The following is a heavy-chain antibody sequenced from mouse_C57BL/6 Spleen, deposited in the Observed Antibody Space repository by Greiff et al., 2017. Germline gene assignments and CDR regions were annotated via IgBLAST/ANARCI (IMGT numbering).Heavy chain of an antibody. D-gene: IGHD2-4*01. Sequence: VQLQQPGAELVKPGASVKMSCKASGYTFTSYWITWVKQRPGQGLEWIGDIYPGSGSTKYNEKFKSKATLTVDTSSSTAYMQLSSLTTEDSSVYYCAREGEDYAWFAYWGQGTLVTVSA. V-gene: IGHV1-55*01. CDR2: IYPGSGST. CDR1: GYTFTSYW. J-gene: IGHJ3*01. CDR3: AREGEDYAWFAY.